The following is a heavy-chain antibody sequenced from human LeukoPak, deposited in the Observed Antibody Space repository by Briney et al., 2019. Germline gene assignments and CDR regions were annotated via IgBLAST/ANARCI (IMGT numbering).Heavy chain of an antibody. J-gene: IGHJ4*02. CDR3: VAWTSGSPGY. V-gene: IGHV3-49*04. Sequence: GGSLRLSCTSSGFSFGDYSMTWVRQAPGKGLEWVGFIRSKAYGGTTEYAASVKGRSTISRDDSKNSLHLQMNGLKAEDTAVYYCVAWTSGSPGYWGQGTLVTVSS. CDR2: IRSKAYGGTT. D-gene: IGHD3/OR15-3a*01. CDR1: GFSFGDYS.